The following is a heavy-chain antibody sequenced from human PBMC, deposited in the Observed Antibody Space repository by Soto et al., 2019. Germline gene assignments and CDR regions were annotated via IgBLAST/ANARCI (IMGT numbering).Heavy chain of an antibody. CDR3: AKGGIPVAAFPRYFDS. Sequence: EVQLLESGGGLVQPGGSLRLSCAASGFTFSSYAMSWVRHTPGKGLEWVSVISGSGGSTYYADHVKGRFTISRDNSKNTLYLQMNFLRAEDTAVYYCAKGGIPVAAFPRYFDSWGQGTLVTVSS. V-gene: IGHV3-23*01. D-gene: IGHD6-19*01. J-gene: IGHJ4*02. CDR1: GFTFSSYA. CDR2: ISGSGGST.